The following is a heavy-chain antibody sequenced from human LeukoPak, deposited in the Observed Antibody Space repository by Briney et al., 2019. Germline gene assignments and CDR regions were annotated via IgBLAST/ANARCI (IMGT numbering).Heavy chain of an antibody. V-gene: IGHV4-59*01. J-gene: IGHJ4*02. CDR3: AREITLTGYKYGLGFNY. CDR2: IYYSGAT. CDR1: GGSISSYY. Sequence: SETLSLTCTVSGGSISSYYWSWIRQPPGMGLEWIGSIYYSGATDYNPSLKSRVTISADTSNNQFSLRLRSVTAADTAVYYCAREITLTGYKYGLGFNYWGQGTLVTVSS. D-gene: IGHD5-12*01.